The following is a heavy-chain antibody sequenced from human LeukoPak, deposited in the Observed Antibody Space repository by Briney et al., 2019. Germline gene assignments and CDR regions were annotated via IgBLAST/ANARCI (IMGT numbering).Heavy chain of an antibody. CDR3: ARDRAYYYDSSGFDY. D-gene: IGHD3-22*01. CDR2: ISAYNGNT. CDR1: GYTFTSYG. V-gene: IGHV1-18*01. Sequence: GASVKVSCKASGYTFTSYGISWVRQAPGQGLEWMGWISAYNGNTNYAQKLQGRVTMTTDTSTSTAYMELRSLRSDDTAVYYCARDRAYYYDSSGFDYWGQGTLVTVSS. J-gene: IGHJ4*02.